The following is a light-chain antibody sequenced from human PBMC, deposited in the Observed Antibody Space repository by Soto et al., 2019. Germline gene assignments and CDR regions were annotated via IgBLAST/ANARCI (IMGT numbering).Light chain of an antibody. CDR1: QSVSSN. CDR3: QQYNNGWT. Sequence: EIVMTQSPATLSVSPGERATLSCRASQSVSSNLAWYQQEPGQAPRLLIYGASTRATGIPARFSGSGSGTEFTLTISSLQSEDFAVYYCQQYNNGWTFGQGTKVEIK. CDR2: GAS. V-gene: IGKV3-15*01. J-gene: IGKJ1*01.